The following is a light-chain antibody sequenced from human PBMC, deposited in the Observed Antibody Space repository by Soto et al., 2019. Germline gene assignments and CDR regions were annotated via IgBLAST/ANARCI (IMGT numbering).Light chain of an antibody. CDR1: HSVSSNY. CDR3: HHYGSSPPLT. V-gene: IGKV3-20*01. Sequence: EVVLTQSPGTLSLSPGERATLSCRASHSVSSNYFAWYQQKPGQAPRLLIYGASRRATGIPDRFSGGGCGTEFTLPISGLEPEDFAVYFCHHYGSSPPLTFGQGTRLEIK. J-gene: IGKJ5*01. CDR2: GAS.